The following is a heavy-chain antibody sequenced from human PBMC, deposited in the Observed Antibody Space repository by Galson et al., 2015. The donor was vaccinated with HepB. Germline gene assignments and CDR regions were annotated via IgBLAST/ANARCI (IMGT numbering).Heavy chain of an antibody. D-gene: IGHD1-7*01. CDR2: ISVYNGNI. Sequence: SVKVSCKASGYTFTNYGISWVRQAPGRGLEWMGWISVYNGNIHPAQRFQDRVTLTTDTSTNTAYMEVRSLRSDDTAVYYCARDGNYIVDIWGQGTMVTVSS. CDR1: GYTFTNYG. V-gene: IGHV1-18*04. CDR3: ARDGNYIVDI. J-gene: IGHJ3*02.